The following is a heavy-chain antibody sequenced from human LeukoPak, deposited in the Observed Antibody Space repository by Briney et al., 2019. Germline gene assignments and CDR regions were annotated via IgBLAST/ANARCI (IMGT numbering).Heavy chain of an antibody. D-gene: IGHD5-12*01. J-gene: IGHJ4*02. CDR1: GGSISSYY. V-gene: IGHV4-59*01. Sequence: SETLSLTCTVSGGSISSYYWSWIRQPPGKGLEWIGYIYYSGSTNYNPSLKSRVTISVDTSKNQFSLELSSVTAADTAVYYCATVATSMVFDYWGQGTLVTVSS. CDR2: IYYSGST. CDR3: ATVATSMVFDY.